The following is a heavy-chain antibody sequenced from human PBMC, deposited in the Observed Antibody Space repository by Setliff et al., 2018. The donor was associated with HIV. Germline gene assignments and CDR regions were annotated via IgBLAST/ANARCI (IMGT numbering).Heavy chain of an antibody. D-gene: IGHD5-18*01. CDR3: ARVFVDTAVLRVLEYYFDS. Sequence: KPSETLSLTCTVSGGSISSSSYYWGWVRQPPGKGLEWIGSMYYSGSTYYTPSLKSRITISLDTSKNQFSRRMRSVTAADTAVYYCARVFVDTAVLRVLEYYFDSWGRGTLVTVSS. V-gene: IGHV4-39*07. CDR1: GGSISSSSYY. CDR2: MYYSGST. J-gene: IGHJ4*02.